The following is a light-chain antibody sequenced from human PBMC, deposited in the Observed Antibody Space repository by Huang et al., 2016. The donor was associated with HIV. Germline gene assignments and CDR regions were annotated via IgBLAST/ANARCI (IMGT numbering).Light chain of an antibody. CDR1: QSVLYSSNNNNY. Sequence: DIVMTQSPDSLAVSLCERATINCKSSQSVLYSSNNNNYLAWYQQKPGQPPKLLIYWASTRESGVPDRFIGSGSETDFTLTISSLQAEDVAVYYCQQYYSSPLTFGGGTKVEIK. V-gene: IGKV4-1*01. CDR2: WAS. CDR3: QQYYSSPLT. J-gene: IGKJ4*01.